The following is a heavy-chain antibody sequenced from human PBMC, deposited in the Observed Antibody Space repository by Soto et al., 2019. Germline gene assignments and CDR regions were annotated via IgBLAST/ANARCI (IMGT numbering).Heavy chain of an antibody. CDR3: AREGSAGDFDY. D-gene: IGHD2-15*01. CDR1: GGSISSCA. J-gene: IGHJ4*02. V-gene: IGHV4-30-2*01. Sequence: SETLSLTCAVSGGSISSCAWSWIRQPPGKGLEWIGYIYYSGSTFYNPSLKSRVTISVDRSKNQFSLKLNSVTAADTAVYYCAREGSAGDFDYWGQGTLVTVSS. CDR2: IYYSGST.